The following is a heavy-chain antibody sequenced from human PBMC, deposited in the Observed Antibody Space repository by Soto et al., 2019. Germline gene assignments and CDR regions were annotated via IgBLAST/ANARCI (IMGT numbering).Heavy chain of an antibody. J-gene: IGHJ4*02. CDR3: ARGYCADDICYYFDF. V-gene: IGHV1-18*01. Sequence: QVQLVQSGPEVKKPGASVKVSCETSGYTFTTYDITWVRQAPGQGLEWMGWISTFNGDTKYEEKLQDRVTMTTDTFPATAYMELRGVGSDDTAVYYCARGYCADDICYYFDFWGQGTLVTVSS. D-gene: IGHD2-8*01. CDR1: GYTFTTYD. CDR2: ISTFNGDT.